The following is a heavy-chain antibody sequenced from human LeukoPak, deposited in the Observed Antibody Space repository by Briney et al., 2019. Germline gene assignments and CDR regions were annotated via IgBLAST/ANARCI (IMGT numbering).Heavy chain of an antibody. D-gene: IGHD6-6*01. CDR1: GYTFTGYY. CDR2: INPNSGDT. V-gene: IGHV1-2*02. Sequence: GASVKVSCKASGYTFTGYYMHWVRQAPGQGLEWMGWINPNSGDTENAQKFQGRVTLTRYTSLGTAYMELSRLTSDDTAVYYCARSTSTIGARFDLWGQGTLVTVSS. CDR3: ARSTSTIGARFDL. J-gene: IGHJ4*02.